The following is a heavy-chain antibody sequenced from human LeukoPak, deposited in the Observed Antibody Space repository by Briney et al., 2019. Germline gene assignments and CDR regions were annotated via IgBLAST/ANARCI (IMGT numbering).Heavy chain of an antibody. Sequence: SETLSLTCTVSGGSISSYYWSWIRQPAGKGLEWIGRIYTSGSTNYNPSLKSRVTMSVDTSKNQFSLKLSSVTAADTAVYYCARDFEWFGESYHYYYMDVWGKGTTVTVSS. J-gene: IGHJ6*03. CDR3: ARDFEWFGESYHYYYMDV. CDR2: IYTSGST. D-gene: IGHD3-10*01. CDR1: GGSISSYY. V-gene: IGHV4-4*07.